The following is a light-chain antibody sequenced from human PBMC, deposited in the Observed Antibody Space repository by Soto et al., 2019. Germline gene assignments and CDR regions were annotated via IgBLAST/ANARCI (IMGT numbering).Light chain of an antibody. Sequence: EIVLTQSPGTLSLSPGERATLSCRASQSVSSNLAWYQQKPGQAPRLLIYGASSRATGIPDRFSGSGSGTDFTLTISGLEPEDFAVYYCQQYGSSGTFGQGTKVDIK. V-gene: IGKV3-20*01. CDR1: QSVSSN. J-gene: IGKJ1*01. CDR2: GAS. CDR3: QQYGSSGT.